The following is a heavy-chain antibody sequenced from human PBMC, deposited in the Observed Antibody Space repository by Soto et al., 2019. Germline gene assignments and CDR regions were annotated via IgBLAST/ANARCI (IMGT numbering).Heavy chain of an antibody. D-gene: IGHD6-19*01. CDR2: INPSTGGT. J-gene: IGHJ3*02. V-gene: IGHV1-2*02. CDR3: ARGEKIAVAGKLSVFDI. Sequence: ASVKVSCKTSGYTFSDYFIHWVRQAPGQGLEWMGWINPSTGGTTYAQRFHGRVTMTKDTSISAAYMELSSLRSEDTAVYYCARGEKIAVAGKLSVFDIWGQGAMVTVSS. CDR1: GYTFSDYF.